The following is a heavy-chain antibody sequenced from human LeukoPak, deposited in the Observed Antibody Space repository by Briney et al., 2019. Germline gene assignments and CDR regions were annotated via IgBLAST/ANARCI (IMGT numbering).Heavy chain of an antibody. CDR1: GFTFSSYW. Sequence: GGSLRLSCAASGFTFSSYWMSWVRQAPGKGLEWVANIKEDGSEKYYGDSVKGRFTISRDNAKNSLYLQMNSLRAEDTAVYYCARARSSYGYGDAFDIWGQGTMVTVSS. CDR3: ARARSSYGYGDAFDI. V-gene: IGHV3-7*01. CDR2: IKEDGSEK. J-gene: IGHJ3*02. D-gene: IGHD5-18*01.